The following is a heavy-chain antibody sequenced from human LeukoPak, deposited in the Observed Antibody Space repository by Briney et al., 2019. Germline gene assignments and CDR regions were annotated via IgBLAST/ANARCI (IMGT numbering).Heavy chain of an antibody. Sequence: QPGGALRLSCAASGFTFSSYWVHWVRQAPGKGLVWVSRINSDGSSTSYADSVKGRFTISRDNAKNTLYLQMYSLRAEDTAVYYCARGETYYHDSSEYWGQGTLVTVSS. CDR1: GFTFSSYW. J-gene: IGHJ1*01. D-gene: IGHD3-22*01. V-gene: IGHV3-74*01. CDR3: ARGETYYHDSSEY. CDR2: INSDGSST.